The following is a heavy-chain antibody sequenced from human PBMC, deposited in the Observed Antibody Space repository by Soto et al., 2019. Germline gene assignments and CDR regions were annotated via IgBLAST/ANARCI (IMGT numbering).Heavy chain of an antibody. CDR2: LSWNSDSI. CDR1: GFTFDDYA. CDR3: AKDSVGGATGGFDY. Sequence: EVQLVESGGGLVQPGRSLRLSCAASGFTFDDYAMHWVRQAPGKGLEWVSGLSWNSDSIGYADSVKGRFTISRDNAKNSLHLQMNSLRAEDTAVYYCAKDSVGGATGGFDYWGQGTLVTVSS. D-gene: IGHD1-26*01. V-gene: IGHV3-9*01. J-gene: IGHJ4*02.